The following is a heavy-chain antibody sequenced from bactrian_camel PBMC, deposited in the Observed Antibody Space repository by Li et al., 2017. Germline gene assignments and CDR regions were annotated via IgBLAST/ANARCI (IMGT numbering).Heavy chain of an antibody. V-gene: IGHV3S40*01. Sequence: VQLVESGGGLVQPGGSLRLSCAASGLTLSTYSMNWFRQAPGKGLEWIANINGGGSRTFYPDSVKGRFTISRDKGVDTVFLQMSSLKPEDTAMYSCQTIRSYSTSLCRYNVWGQGTQVTVS. D-gene: IGHD1*01. CDR1: GLTLSTYS. CDR3: QTIRSYSTSLCRYNV. J-gene: IGHJ4*01. CDR2: INGGGSRT.